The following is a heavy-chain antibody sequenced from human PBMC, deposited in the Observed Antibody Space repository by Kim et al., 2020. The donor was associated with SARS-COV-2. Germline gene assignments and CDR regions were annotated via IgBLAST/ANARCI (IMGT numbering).Heavy chain of an antibody. V-gene: IGHV4-31*02. J-gene: IGHJ4*02. D-gene: IGHD3-10*01. CDR3: ARTADYYGSGVDY. Sequence: YNPALKSRVTISGDTSKNQFSLKLSSVTAADTAVYYCARTADYYGSGVDYWGQGTLVTVSS.